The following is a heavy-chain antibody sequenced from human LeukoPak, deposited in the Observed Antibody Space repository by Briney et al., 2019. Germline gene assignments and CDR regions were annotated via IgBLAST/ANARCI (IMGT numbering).Heavy chain of an antibody. D-gene: IGHD6-13*01. CDR3: ARAHSSSWYLYYYYMDV. CDR2: IYYSGST. CDR1: GGSISSYY. J-gene: IGHJ6*03. V-gene: IGHV4-59*01. Sequence: SETLSLTCTVSGGSISSYYWSWIRQPPGKGLEWIGYIYYSGSTNYNPSLKSRVTISVDTSKNQFSLKLSSVTAADTAVYYCARAHSSSWYLYYYYMDVWGKGTTVTVSS.